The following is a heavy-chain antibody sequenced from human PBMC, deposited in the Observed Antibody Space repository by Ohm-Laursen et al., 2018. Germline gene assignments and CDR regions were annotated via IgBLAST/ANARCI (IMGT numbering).Heavy chain of an antibody. CDR3: TRYGRYYYYGMDV. CDR2: IYYTGST. D-gene: IGHD4-17*01. V-gene: IGHV4-39*07. J-gene: IGHJ6*02. Sequence: TLSLTCTVSGGSISSTSYYWGWIRQPPGKGLEWIGSIYYTGSTYFNPSLQSRVTISVDTSKNQFSLNLSSVTAADTAVYYCTRYGRYYYYGMDVWGQGTTVTVSS. CDR1: GGSISSTSYY.